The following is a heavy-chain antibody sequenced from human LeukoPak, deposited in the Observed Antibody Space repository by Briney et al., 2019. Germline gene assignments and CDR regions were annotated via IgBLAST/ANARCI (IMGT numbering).Heavy chain of an antibody. D-gene: IGHD1-26*01. Sequence: GGSLRLSCAASGFTFSDYYMSWIRQSPGKGLEWVSYISSSGGTIYYADSVKGRFTISRDNSKNTLYLQMNSLRAEDTAVYYCAKSIAQSGWFDPWGQGTLVTVSS. CDR1: GFTFSDYY. CDR2: ISSSGGTI. J-gene: IGHJ5*02. CDR3: AKSIAQSGWFDP. V-gene: IGHV3-11*04.